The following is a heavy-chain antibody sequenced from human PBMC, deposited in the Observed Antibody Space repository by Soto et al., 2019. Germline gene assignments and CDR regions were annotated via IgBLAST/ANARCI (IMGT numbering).Heavy chain of an antibody. Sequence: QVQLQESGPGLVKPSQTLSLTCTVSGGSITSSGYYWSWIRQHPGEGLEGIGFTSNSGSSSYNPPLKSRVTIAVDTPSNQYSLNLKSGTAAHTAVYSCARAAGSTKVHYRGQGTLVTVSP. CDR2: TSNSGSS. D-gene: IGHD6-19*01. V-gene: IGHV4-31*03. CDR1: GGSITSSGYY. CDR3: ARAAGSTKVHY. J-gene: IGHJ4*02.